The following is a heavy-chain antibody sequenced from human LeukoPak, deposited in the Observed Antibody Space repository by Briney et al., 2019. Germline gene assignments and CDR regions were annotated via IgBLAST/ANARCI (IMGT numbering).Heavy chain of an antibody. CDR3: AKDFAYYYGSGSYLDY. CDR1: GFTFSSYG. Sequence: GGSLRLSCAASGFTFSSYGMHWVRQAPGKGLEWVAVISYDGSNKYYADSVKGRFTISRDNSKNTLYLQMNSLRAEDTAVYYCAKDFAYYYGSGSYLDYWGQGTLVTVSS. D-gene: IGHD3-10*01. V-gene: IGHV3-30*18. CDR2: ISYDGSNK. J-gene: IGHJ4*02.